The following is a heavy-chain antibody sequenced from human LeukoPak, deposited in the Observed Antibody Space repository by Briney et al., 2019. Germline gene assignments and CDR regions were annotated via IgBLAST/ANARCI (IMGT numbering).Heavy chain of an antibody. J-gene: IGHJ4*02. V-gene: IGHV3-23*01. D-gene: IGHD2-2*01. CDR1: GFTFTRNA. Sequence: GGSLRLSCAASGFTFTRNAMAWVRQAPGKGLEWVSAIDGSGGTTFFAGSVKGRVTISRVQSTNTVYLQMNSLRADDTAVYYCAKAHCSSTSCSRADNWGQGTLVTVSS. CDR2: IDGSGGTT. CDR3: AKAHCSSTSCSRADN.